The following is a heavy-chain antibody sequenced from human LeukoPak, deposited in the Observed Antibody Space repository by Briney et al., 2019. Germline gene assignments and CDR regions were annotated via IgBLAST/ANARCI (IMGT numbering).Heavy chain of an antibody. Sequence: GGSLRLSCAAAGFTFGSYAMSSVRQAPGKGLEWVSAISGSGGSTYYADSVKGRFTISRDNSKNTLYLQMNGLRAEHRAVYYCAHISSSWPDYWGQGTLVTVSS. CDR2: ISGSGGST. CDR1: GFTFGSYA. V-gene: IGHV3-23*01. D-gene: IGHD6-13*01. J-gene: IGHJ4*02. CDR3: AHISSSWPDY.